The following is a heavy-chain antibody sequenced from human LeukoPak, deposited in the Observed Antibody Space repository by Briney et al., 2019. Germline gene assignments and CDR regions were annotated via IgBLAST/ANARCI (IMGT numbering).Heavy chain of an antibody. CDR2: IIPIFGTA. CDR1: GGTFSSYA. V-gene: IGHV1-69*01. J-gene: IGHJ4*02. Sequence: ASVKVSCKASGGTFSSYAISWVRQAPGQGLEWMGGIIPIFGTANYAQKFQGRVTITADESTSTAYMELSSLRSEDTAVYYCARGYSYGSIDYWGQGPLATVSS. D-gene: IGHD5-18*01. CDR3: ARGYSYGSIDY.